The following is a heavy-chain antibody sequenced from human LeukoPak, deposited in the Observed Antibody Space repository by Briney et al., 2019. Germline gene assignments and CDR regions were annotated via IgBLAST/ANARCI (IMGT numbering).Heavy chain of an antibody. D-gene: IGHD3-22*01. V-gene: IGHV4-38-2*02. CDR3: ARETRPNFYDTDSSGGFDY. CDR1: GYSISSGYY. Sequence: PSDTLSLTCTVSGYSISSGYYWGWIRQSPGKGLEWIGSVYHSGSAYYNPSLKSRVTLSVDTSKNVFSLKLRSVTAADTAVYYCARETRPNFYDTDSSGGFDYWGQGTLVTVSS. J-gene: IGHJ4*02. CDR2: VYHSGSA.